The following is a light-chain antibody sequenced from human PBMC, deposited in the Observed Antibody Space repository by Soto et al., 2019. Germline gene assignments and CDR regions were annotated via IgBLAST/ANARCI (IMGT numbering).Light chain of an antibody. J-gene: IGLJ1*01. CDR2: EVS. Sequence: QSALTQPASVSGSPGQSITISCTGTSSDIGNYNFVSWYQQHPGKAPKLMIYEVSNRPSGVSNHFSGSKSANTASLTLSGLQSEDEADYYCSSYTSNSTRVFGTGTKLTVL. CDR1: SSDIGNYNF. V-gene: IGLV2-14*01. CDR3: SSYTSNSTRV.